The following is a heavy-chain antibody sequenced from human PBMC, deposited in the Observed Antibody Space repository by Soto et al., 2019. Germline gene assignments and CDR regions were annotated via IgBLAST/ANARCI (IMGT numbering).Heavy chain of an antibody. J-gene: IGHJ5*02. V-gene: IGHV3-48*02. CDR2: ISFSSSTI. CDR1: GFTFSSYS. Sequence: GGSLRLSCAASGFTFSSYSMNWVRQAPGKGLEWVSYISFSSSTIFYADSVRGRFTISRDNAKNSLYLQMNALRDEDTAVYYCARDNGMPGSFDPWGQGTMVTVSS. D-gene: IGHD2-2*01. CDR3: ARDNGMPGSFDP.